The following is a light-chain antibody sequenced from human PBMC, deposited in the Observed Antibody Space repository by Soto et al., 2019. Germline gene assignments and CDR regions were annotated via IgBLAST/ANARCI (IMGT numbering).Light chain of an antibody. CDR1: QGVGNNY. J-gene: IGKJ4*01. Sequence: EIVLTQSPGTLSLSPGERATLSCRASQGVGNNYLAWYQQKPGQPPRLLIYHSSTRAAGIPDRFIGSGSGADFSLSISRLEPEDFAVYYCHQYAYAPLTFGGGTKVEI. CDR3: HQYAYAPLT. CDR2: HSS. V-gene: IGKV3-20*01.